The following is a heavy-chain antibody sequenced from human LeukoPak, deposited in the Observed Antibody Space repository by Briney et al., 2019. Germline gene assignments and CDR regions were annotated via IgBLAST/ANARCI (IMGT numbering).Heavy chain of an antibody. Sequence: GGSLRLSCVASGCTFSSYSMNWVRQAPGKGLEWVSYISSITIYYADSVKGRFSISRDNAKNSLYLQMNSLRDEDTAVYYCARARGGYSFDAFDIWGQGTMVTVSS. CDR3: ARARGGYSFDAFDI. V-gene: IGHV3-48*02. CDR2: ISSITI. D-gene: IGHD5-24*01. CDR1: GCTFSSYS. J-gene: IGHJ3*02.